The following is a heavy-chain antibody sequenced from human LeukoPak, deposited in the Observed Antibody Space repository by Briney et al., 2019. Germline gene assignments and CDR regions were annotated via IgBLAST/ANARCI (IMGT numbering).Heavy chain of an antibody. CDR1: GGSISSYY. D-gene: IGHD3-10*01. CDR3: ARDRGGGYFDY. CDR2: IYYSGST. J-gene: IGHJ4*02. Sequence: SETLSLTCTVSGGSISSYYWSWLRQPPGKGLECIGFIYYSGSTNYNPSLKSRVTLSVDTSKKQFSLKLSSVTAADTAVYYCARDRGGGYFDYWGQGTLVTVSS. V-gene: IGHV4-59*01.